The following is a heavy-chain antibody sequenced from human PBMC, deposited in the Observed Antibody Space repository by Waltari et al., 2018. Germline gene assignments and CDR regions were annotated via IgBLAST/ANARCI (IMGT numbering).Heavy chain of an antibody. V-gene: IGHV3-30-3*01. CDR2: ISYDGSNK. CDR1: GFTFSSYA. D-gene: IGHD6-13*01. CDR3: ARGQQQIFDY. Sequence: QVQLVESGGGVVQPGRSLRLSCAASGFTFSSYAMHWVRQAPGKGLGWVAVISYDGSNKYYADSVKGRFTISRDNSKNTLYLQMNSLRAEDTAVYYCARGQQQIFDYWGQGTLVTVSS. J-gene: IGHJ4*02.